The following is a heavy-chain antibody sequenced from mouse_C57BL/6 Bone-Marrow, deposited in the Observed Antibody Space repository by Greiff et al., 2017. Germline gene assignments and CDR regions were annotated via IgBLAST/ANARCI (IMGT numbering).Heavy chain of an antibody. J-gene: IGHJ1*03. CDR1: GYTFTSYG. CDR3: SHYYGSSYGYFDV. CDR2: IYPRSGNT. D-gene: IGHD1-1*01. Sequence: VQLQQSGAELARPGASVKLSCKASGYTFTSYGISWVKQRTGQGLEWIGEIYPRSGNTYYNEKFKGKATLTADKSSSTAYMELRSLTSEDSAVYFGSHYYGSSYGYFDVWGTGTTVTVSS. V-gene: IGHV1-81*01.